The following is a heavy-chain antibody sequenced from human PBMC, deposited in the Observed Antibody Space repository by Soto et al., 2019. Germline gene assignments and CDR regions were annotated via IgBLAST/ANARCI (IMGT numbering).Heavy chain of an antibody. Sequence: EVQLVESGGGLVKPGGSLRLSCAASGFTFSSYSMNWVRQAPGKGLEWVSSISSSSSYIYYADSVKGRFTISRDNAKNSLYLQMNSLRAEDTAVYYCARDPLPHAYDFWSGYFRRGMSENPHYYYYGMDVWGQGTTVTVSS. CDR3: ARDPLPHAYDFWSGYFRRGMSENPHYYYYGMDV. CDR1: GFTFSSYS. J-gene: IGHJ6*02. V-gene: IGHV3-21*01. CDR2: ISSSSSYI. D-gene: IGHD3-3*01.